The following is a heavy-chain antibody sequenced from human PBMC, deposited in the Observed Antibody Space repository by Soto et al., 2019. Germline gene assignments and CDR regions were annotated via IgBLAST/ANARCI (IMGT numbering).Heavy chain of an antibody. D-gene: IGHD3-10*01. J-gene: IGHJ5*02. CDR1: GFTFNTYG. V-gene: IGHV3-33*01. CDR3: ARISGSGHLGWFDP. CDR2: IWYDGSYR. Sequence: GGSLRLSCISSGFTFNTYGMFWARQAPGTGLEWVAGIWYDGSYRYYVDSVKGRFTVSRDNSKNTVYLEKNNLRGEDTAVYYCARISGSGHLGWFDPWGQGTLVTVSS.